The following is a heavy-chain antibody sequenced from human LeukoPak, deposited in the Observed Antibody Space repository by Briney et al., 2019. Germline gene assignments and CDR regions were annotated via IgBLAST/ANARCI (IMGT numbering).Heavy chain of an antibody. CDR2: IETGGAST. J-gene: IGHJ4*02. CDR1: GFTFSSYG. Sequence: GGSLRLSCAASGFTFSSYGMSWVRQAPGKGLEWVSAIETGGASTYYADSVKGRFSISRDNSKNTLYLQMNSLRAEDTAVYYCAREYYGDYDYRGQGTLVTVSS. CDR3: AREYYGDYDY. V-gene: IGHV3-23*01. D-gene: IGHD4-17*01.